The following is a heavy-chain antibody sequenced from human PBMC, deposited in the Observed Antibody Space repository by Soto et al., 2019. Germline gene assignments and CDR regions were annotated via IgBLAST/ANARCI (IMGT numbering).Heavy chain of an antibody. CDR1: GFTFSSYW. D-gene: IGHD2-2*01. Sequence: EVQLVESGGGLVQPGGSLRLSCAASGFTFSSYWMHWVRQAPGKGLVWVSRINSDGSSTSYADSVKGRFTISRDNAKNTLYLQMNRLRAEDTAVYYCARGPGCSSTSCYWAVYYYYGMDVWGQGTTVTVSS. J-gene: IGHJ6*02. V-gene: IGHV3-74*01. CDR2: INSDGSST. CDR3: ARGPGCSSTSCYWAVYYYYGMDV.